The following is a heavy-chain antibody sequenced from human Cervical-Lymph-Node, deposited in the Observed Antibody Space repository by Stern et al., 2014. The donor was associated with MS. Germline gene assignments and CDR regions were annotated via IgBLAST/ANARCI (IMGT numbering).Heavy chain of an antibody. J-gene: IGHJ4*02. D-gene: IGHD3-16*01. CDR3: TRAVGGVGRE. CDR2: INPNGSVT. Sequence: VQLLESGPEVKKPGASVMVSCKTSGYTFTNYYIHWVRQAPGQGLEWMGIINPNGSVTASAQKFQGRLTMTRDTSTTTVYMRLITLTSEDTAMYYCTRAVGGVGREWGQGTLVFVSS. CDR1: GYTFTNYY. V-gene: IGHV1-46*01.